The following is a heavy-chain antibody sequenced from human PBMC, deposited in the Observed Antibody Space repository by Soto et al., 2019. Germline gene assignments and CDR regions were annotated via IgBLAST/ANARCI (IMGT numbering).Heavy chain of an antibody. CDR1: GFTFINYA. Sequence: LRLSCAASGFTFINYAMTWVRQAPGEGLEWVSTISGNGANTHYADSVKGRFSISRDNSKNTLYIQMNSLRADDTAVYYCAKDYGSSRYFFDYWGQGALVTVSS. CDR3: AKDYGSSRYFFDY. CDR2: ISGNGANT. V-gene: IGHV3-23*01. J-gene: IGHJ4*02. D-gene: IGHD6-19*01.